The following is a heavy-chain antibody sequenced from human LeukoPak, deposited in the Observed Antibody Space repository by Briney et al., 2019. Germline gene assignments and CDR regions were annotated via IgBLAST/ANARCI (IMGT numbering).Heavy chain of an antibody. CDR2: MNPNSGNT. Sequence: ASVKVSCKASGYTFTSYDINWVRQATGQGLEWMGWMNPNSGNTGYAQKLQGRVTMTTDTSTSTAYMELRSLRSDDTAVYYCARDRDIVATPVDYWGQGTLVTVSS. V-gene: IGHV1-8*01. CDR3: ARDRDIVATPVDY. CDR1: GYTFTSYD. D-gene: IGHD5-12*01. J-gene: IGHJ4*02.